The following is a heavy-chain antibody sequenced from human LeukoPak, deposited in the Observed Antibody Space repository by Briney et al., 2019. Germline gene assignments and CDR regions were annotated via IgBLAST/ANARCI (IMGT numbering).Heavy chain of an antibody. CDR2: ISGSGGTT. CDR1: GFTFSSYA. CDR3: AKDHYYYGSGSFFAAFDI. J-gene: IGHJ3*02. V-gene: IGHV3-23*01. D-gene: IGHD3-10*01. Sequence: GGSLRLSCAASGFTFSSYAMTWVRQAPGKGLEWVSAISGSGGTTHYADSVKGRFTMSRDNSKKTLFLQMNSLRAEDTAVYYCAKDHYYYGSGSFFAAFDIWGQGTMVTVSS.